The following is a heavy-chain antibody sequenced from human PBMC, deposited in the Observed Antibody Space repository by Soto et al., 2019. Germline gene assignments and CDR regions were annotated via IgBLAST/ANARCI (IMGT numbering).Heavy chain of an antibody. CDR3: AKDLGRLQLLLDYYYYGMDV. CDR2: ISYDGSNK. Sequence: GGSLRLSCAASGFTFSSYGMHWVRQAPGKGLEWVAVISYDGSNKYYADSVKGRFTISRDNSKNTLYLQMNSLRAEDTAVYYCAKDLGRLQLLLDYYYYGMDVWGQGTTVTVSS. CDR1: GFTFSSYG. V-gene: IGHV3-30*18. D-gene: IGHD1-7*01. J-gene: IGHJ6*02.